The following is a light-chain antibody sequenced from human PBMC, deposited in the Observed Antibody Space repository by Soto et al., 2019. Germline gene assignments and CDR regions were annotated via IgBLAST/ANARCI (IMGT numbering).Light chain of an antibody. V-gene: IGLV1-40*01. CDR3: KSFDSSLSGVV. Sequence: QSVLTQPPSVSVATGQRVTISCTWSSSNIGAGYEVHWYQQLPGTAPTLLIHGNINRPSGVPDRFSGSNSDTSASLAITGLQAENEAEYYCKSFDSSLSGVVFSGGTKRTVL. J-gene: IGLJ2*01. CDR2: GNI. CDR1: SSNIGAGYE.